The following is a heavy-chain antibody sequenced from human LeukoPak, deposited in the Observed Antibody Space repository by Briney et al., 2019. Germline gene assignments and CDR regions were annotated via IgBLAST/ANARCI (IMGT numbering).Heavy chain of an antibody. CDR3: ARDQYYDSKGWFDP. D-gene: IGHD3-22*01. J-gene: IGHJ5*02. V-gene: IGHV1-24*01. Sequence: ASVKVSCKVSGYTLTELSMHWVRQAPGKGLEWMGGFDPEDGETIYAQKFQGRVTINADKSTSTAYMELSSLRSDDTAVYYCARDQYYDSKGWFDPWGQGTLVTVSS. CDR1: GYTLTELS. CDR2: FDPEDGET.